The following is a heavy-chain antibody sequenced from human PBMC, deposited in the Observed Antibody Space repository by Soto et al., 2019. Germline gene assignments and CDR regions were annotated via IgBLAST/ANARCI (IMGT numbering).Heavy chain of an antibody. CDR1: GFTFSSYG. J-gene: IGHJ6*02. CDR2: ISYDGSNK. CDR3: AKDSYDFWSGPPGYYYGMDV. Sequence: GGSLRLSCAASGFTFSSYGMHWVRQAPGKGLEWVAVISYDGSNKYYADSVKGRFTISRDNSKNTLYLQMNSLRAEDTAVYYCAKDSYDFWSGPPGYYYGMDVWGQGTTVTVS. V-gene: IGHV3-30*18. D-gene: IGHD3-3*01.